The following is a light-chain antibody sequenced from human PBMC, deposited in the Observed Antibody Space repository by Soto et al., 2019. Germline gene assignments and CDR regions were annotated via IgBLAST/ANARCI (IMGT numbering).Light chain of an antibody. CDR1: SSNVGYNY. V-gene: IGLV1-51*01. CDR2: DNN. J-gene: IGLJ2*01. Sequence: QSVLTQPPSMSAAPGQKVTISCSGTSSNVGYNYVSWYQQLPGTAPKLLIYDNNKRPSGIPGRFSGSKSGTSATLDITGLQTGDEAVYYCGAWDTRLSEVVFGGGTQLTVL. CDR3: GAWDTRLSEVV.